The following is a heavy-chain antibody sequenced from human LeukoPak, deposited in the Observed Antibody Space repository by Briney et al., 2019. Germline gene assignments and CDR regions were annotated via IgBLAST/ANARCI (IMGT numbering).Heavy chain of an antibody. CDR1: GFTFNRFY. V-gene: IGHV3-64D*06. CDR2: ISSNGATS. J-gene: IGHJ4*02. Sequence: GGSLRLSCSASGFTFNRFYLHWVRQAPGKGLEFVSHISSNGATSYYADSVKGRFTISRDNSKNTLYLQMSSLRADDTAVYYCVKDRSIAAPNNDFFDSWGQGALVTVSS. CDR3: VKDRSIAAPNNDFFDS. D-gene: IGHD6-6*01.